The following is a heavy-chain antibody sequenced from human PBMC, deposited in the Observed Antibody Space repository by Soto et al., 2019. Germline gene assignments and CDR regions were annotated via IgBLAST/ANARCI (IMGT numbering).Heavy chain of an antibody. CDR3: ARDTPIMVRGVIYYHYYGLDV. D-gene: IGHD3-10*01. J-gene: IGHJ6*02. Sequence: SSETLSLTCAVYGGSFSGYYWSWIRQPPGKGLEWIGEINHSGSTNYNPSLKSRVTISVDTSKNQFSLKLSSVTAADTAVYYCARDTPIMVRGVIYYHYYGLDVWAQGTTVTVSS. V-gene: IGHV4-34*01. CDR1: GGSFSGYY. CDR2: INHSGST.